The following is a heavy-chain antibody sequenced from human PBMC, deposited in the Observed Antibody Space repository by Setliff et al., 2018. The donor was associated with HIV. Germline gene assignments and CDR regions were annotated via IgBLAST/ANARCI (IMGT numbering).Heavy chain of an antibody. V-gene: IGHV1-3*04. D-gene: IGHD5-18*01. CDR2: IKTGNGDT. CDR3: AREGYSYGPLIDAFDI. CDR1: GYSFSSHP. Sequence: ASVKVSCKTSGYSFSSHPIHWVRQAPGQRPEWMGWIKTGNGDTQYSQKFRDRVTITRDTSADTVYMELSSLRSEDTAVYYCAREGYSYGPLIDAFDIWGQGTMVTVSS. J-gene: IGHJ3*02.